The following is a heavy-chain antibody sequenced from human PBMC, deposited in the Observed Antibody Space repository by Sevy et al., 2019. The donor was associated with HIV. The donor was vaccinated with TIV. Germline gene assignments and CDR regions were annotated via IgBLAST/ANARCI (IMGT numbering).Heavy chain of an antibody. V-gene: IGHV4-39*01. CDR2: IYYRGST. CDR1: GGSINSSTYF. D-gene: IGHD3-16*02. J-gene: IGHJ4*02. CDR3: ARLGAYYDYVWGTYRPGSFDS. Sequence: SETLSLTCAVSGGSINSSTYFWGWIRQPPGKGLEWIGGIYYRGSTYSNPSLKSRVTISVDTSKNQFSLKLSSVTAADTAVDYCARLGAYYDYVWGTYRPGSFDSWGQGTLVTVSS.